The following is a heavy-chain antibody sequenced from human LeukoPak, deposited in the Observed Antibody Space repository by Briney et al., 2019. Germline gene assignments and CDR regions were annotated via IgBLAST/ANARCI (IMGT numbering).Heavy chain of an antibody. V-gene: IGHV5-51*01. CDR2: IYPGDSDT. CDR3: ARHSRDSSSWYPPYYYYYGMDV. Sequence: GESLLISSKASGDSFTSYGIGWVRQMPGKGLEWMGIIYPGDSDTRYSPSFQGQVTISADKSISTAYLQWSSLKASDTAMYYCARHSRDSSSWYPPYYYYYGMDVWGQGTTVTVSS. CDR1: GDSFTSYG. J-gene: IGHJ6*02. D-gene: IGHD6-13*01.